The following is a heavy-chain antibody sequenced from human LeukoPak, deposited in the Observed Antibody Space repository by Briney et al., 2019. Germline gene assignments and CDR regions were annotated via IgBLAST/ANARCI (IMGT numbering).Heavy chain of an antibody. CDR2: ISGTGDAT. V-gene: IGHV3-23*01. D-gene: IGHD3-10*01. Sequence: PGGSLRLSCAASGFTFSNYALSWVRQAPGKGLEWVSAISGTGDATWYPDSVKGRFTISRDNSKNTLYLQMNSLRAEDTAVYYCATWGLFDNFDHWGQGSLVTVSS. J-gene: IGHJ4*02. CDR1: GFTFSNYA. CDR3: ATWGLFDNFDH.